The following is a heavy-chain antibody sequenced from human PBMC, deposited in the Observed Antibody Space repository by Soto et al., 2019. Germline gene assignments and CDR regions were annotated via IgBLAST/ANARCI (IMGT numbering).Heavy chain of an antibody. V-gene: IGHV4-39*01. Sequence: KSSETLSLTCTVSGGSISSSSYYWGWIRQPPGKGLEWIGSIYYSGSTYYNPSLKSRVTISVDTSKNQFSLKLSSVTAADTAVYYCARSSPPGYYDSSGYYLDYWGQGTLVTVSS. CDR1: GGSISSSSYY. J-gene: IGHJ4*02. D-gene: IGHD3-22*01. CDR3: ARSSPPGYYDSSGYYLDY. CDR2: IYYSGST.